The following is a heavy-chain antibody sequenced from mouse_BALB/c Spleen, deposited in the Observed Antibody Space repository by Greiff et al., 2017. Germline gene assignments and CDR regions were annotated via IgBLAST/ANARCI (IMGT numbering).Heavy chain of an antibody. V-gene: IGHV1-54*01. J-gene: IGHJ4*01. D-gene: IGHD1-1*01. CDR2: INPGSGGT. CDR3: AIYYAYAMDY. CDR1: GYAFTNYL. Sequence: QVQLQQSGAELVRPGTSVKVSCKASGYAFTNYLIEWVKQRPGQGLGWIGVINPGSGGTNYNEKFKGKATLTADKSSSTAYMQLSSLTSDDSAVYFCAIYYAYAMDYWGQGTSVTVSS.